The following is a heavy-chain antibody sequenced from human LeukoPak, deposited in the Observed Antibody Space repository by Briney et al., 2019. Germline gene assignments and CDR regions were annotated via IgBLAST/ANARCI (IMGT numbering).Heavy chain of an antibody. D-gene: IGHD3-22*01. CDR2: ISAYNGNT. CDR3: ARDRLVGDSSGYGY. V-gene: IGHV1-18*01. J-gene: IGHJ4*02. CDR1: GYTFTSYG. Sequence: ASVKVSCKASGYTFTSYGISWVRQAPGQGLEWMGWISAYNGNTNYAQKLQGRVTMTADTSTSTAYRELRSLRSDDTAVYYCARDRLVGDSSGYGYWGQGTLVTVSS.